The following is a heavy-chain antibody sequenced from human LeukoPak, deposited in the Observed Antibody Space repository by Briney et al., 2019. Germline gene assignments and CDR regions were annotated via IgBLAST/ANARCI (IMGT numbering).Heavy chain of an antibody. D-gene: IGHD1-20*01. Sequence: SETLSLTCAVSGGSISSSNWWCWVRQPPGKGLEWIGEIYHSGSTNYNPSPKSRVTISVDKSKNQFSLKLSSVTAADTAVYYCARTDYNWNYYYWGQGTLVTVSS. CDR1: GGSISSSNW. V-gene: IGHV4-4*02. CDR2: IYHSGST. J-gene: IGHJ4*02. CDR3: ARTDYNWNYYY.